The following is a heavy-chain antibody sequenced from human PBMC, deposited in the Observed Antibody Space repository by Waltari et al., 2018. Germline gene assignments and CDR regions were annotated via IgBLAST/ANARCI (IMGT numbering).Heavy chain of an antibody. CDR1: CFTFAVSW. D-gene: IGHD2-2*01. Sequence: EVQLVEAGGGLVQPGGSLGLSCAAACFTFAVSWMSWVRQAPGKGLEWVANVKDDGSEQNYVDSVKGRFTITRDNTKTILYMEMNNLRVEDTAVYYCARDRATRTGYVDYWGQGALVTVSS. V-gene: IGHV3-7*01. CDR3: ARDRATRTGYVDY. CDR2: VKDDGSEQ. J-gene: IGHJ4*02.